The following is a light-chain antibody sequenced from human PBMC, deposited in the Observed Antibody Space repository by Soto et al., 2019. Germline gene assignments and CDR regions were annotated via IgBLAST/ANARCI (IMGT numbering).Light chain of an antibody. V-gene: IGKV3-11*01. CDR2: DAS. CDR3: QQRRDWPLT. CDR1: QSVSSY. Sequence: EIVLTQSPATLSLSPGARATLSCRASQSVSSYLAWYQQKPGQAPRLLISDASNRATGIPARFSGSGSGTDFTLTVCSLEPEDFAVYYCQQRRDWPLTFGGGTKVEI. J-gene: IGKJ4*01.